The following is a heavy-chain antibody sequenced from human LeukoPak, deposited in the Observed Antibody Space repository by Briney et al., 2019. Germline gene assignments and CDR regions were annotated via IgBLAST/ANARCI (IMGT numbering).Heavy chain of an antibody. J-gene: IGHJ4*02. V-gene: IGHV4-38-2*02. D-gene: IGHD6-13*01. Sequence: ASETLSLTCTVSGFSVNSVYYWGWIRQPPGKGLEWIGSIYYSGSTYYNPSLKSRVTISVDTSKNQFSLKLSSVTAADTAVYYCARQGTHSSSWYRDWGQGTLVAVSS. CDR1: GFSVNSVYY. CDR2: IYYSGST. CDR3: ARQGTHSSSWYRD.